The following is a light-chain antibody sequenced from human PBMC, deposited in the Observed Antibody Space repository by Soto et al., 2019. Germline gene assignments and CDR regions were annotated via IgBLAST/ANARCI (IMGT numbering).Light chain of an antibody. CDR1: SGHSSYA. CDR3: QTWGTGIQVV. CDR2: LNSDGSH. V-gene: IGLV4-69*01. J-gene: IGLJ2*01. Sequence: QLVLTQSPSASASLGASVKLTCTLSSGHSSYAIAWHQQQPEKDPRYLMKLNSDGSHSKGDGIPDRFSGSSSGAERYLTISSLQSEDEADYYCQTWGTGIQVVFGGGTKLTVL.